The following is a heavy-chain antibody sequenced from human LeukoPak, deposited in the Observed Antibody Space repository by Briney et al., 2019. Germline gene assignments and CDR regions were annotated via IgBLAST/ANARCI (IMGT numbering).Heavy chain of an antibody. CDR3: AKDLNYGDGRWEVDP. CDR2: ILADGYTT. D-gene: IGHD4/OR15-4a*01. CDR1: GFSLTSFA. Sequence: SGGSLRLSCAASGFSLTSFAMAWVRQSPGKRLEWVSGILADGYTTYYADSVKGRFTISRDISKNTMYLQMNSLTADDTATYFCAKDLNYGDGRWEVDPWGQGTLVTVA. V-gene: IGHV3-23*01. J-gene: IGHJ5*02.